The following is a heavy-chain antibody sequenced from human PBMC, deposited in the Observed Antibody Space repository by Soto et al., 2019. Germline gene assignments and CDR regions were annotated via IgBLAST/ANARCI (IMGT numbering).Heavy chain of an antibody. CDR3: ARASLDTYYFDTPDW. CDR2: ISAYNDHT. J-gene: IGHJ4*02. CDR1: GYTFTTYG. Sequence: VASVKVSCKASGYTFTTYGIHWVRQAPGQGLEWMGYISAYNDHTKFAEKFQGRVTMTTDPSTTTAYMELRSLRSDDSAVFYCARASLDTYYFDTPDWWGQGTLVTVSS. D-gene: IGHD3-22*01. V-gene: IGHV1-18*01.